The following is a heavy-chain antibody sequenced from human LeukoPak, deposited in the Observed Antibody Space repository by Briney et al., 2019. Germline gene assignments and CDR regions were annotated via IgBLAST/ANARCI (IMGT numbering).Heavy chain of an antibody. CDR2: IKQDGSEK. J-gene: IGHJ3*02. D-gene: IGHD6-13*01. CDR1: GFTFRSFW. Sequence: GGSLRLSCTASGFTFRSFWMSWVRQAPGKGLEWVANIKQDGSEKYYVDSVKGRFTISRDNAQNSLYLQMNSLRAEDTAVYYCARTEISSSWYFDAFDIWGQGTMVTVSS. V-gene: IGHV3-7*01. CDR3: ARTEISSSWYFDAFDI.